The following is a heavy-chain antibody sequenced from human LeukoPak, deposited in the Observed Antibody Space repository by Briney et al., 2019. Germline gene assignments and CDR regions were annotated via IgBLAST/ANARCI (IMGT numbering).Heavy chain of an antibody. Sequence: PGGSLRLSCAASGFAFSSQDMGWVRQAPGEGLEWVSAISDSGGRTYYADSVKGRFTISRDNSKNMLFLQMNSLRAEDTAVYYCAKDARRTSGWYFFDYWGQGTLVTVSS. J-gene: IGHJ4*02. CDR3: AKDARRTSGWYFFDY. CDR1: GFAFSSQD. CDR2: ISDSGGRT. V-gene: IGHV3-23*01. D-gene: IGHD6-19*01.